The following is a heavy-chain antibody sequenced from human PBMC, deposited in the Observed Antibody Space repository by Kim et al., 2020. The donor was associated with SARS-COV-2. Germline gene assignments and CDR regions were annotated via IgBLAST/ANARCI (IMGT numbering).Heavy chain of an antibody. J-gene: IGHJ3*02. CDR2: IYYSGST. CDR3: AREYILTGYWRSAFDI. V-gene: IGHV4-31*03. D-gene: IGHD3-9*01. Sequence: SDTLSLTCTVSGGSISSGGYYWSWIRQHPGKGLEWIGYIYYSGSTYYNPSLKSRVTISVDTSKNQFSLKLSSVTAADTAVYYCAREYILTGYWRSAFDIWGQGTMVTVSS. CDR1: GGSISSGGYY.